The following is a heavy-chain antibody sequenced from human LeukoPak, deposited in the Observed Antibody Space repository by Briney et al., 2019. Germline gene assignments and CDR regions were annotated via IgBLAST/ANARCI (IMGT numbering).Heavy chain of an antibody. V-gene: IGHV4-39*01. CDR3: ARQDDYNFDY. J-gene: IGHJ4*02. D-gene: IGHD5-24*01. CDR1: GGSISSSSYY. Sequence: SETLSLTCTVSGGSISSSSYYWDWIRQPPGKGLEWIGSIYYSGSTYYNPSLKSRVAISVDTSKKQLSLKLSSVTAADTAVYYCARQDDYNFDYWGQGTLVTVSS. CDR2: IYYSGST.